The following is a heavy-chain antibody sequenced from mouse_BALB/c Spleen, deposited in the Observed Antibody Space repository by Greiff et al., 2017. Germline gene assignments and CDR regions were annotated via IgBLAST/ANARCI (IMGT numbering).Heavy chain of an antibody. V-gene: IGHV5-4*02. CDR2: ISDGGSYT. CDR3: ARDDSSGYGFAY. CDR1: GFTFSDYY. D-gene: IGHD3-2*01. Sequence: EVKLMESGGGLVKPGGSLKLSCAASGFTFSDYYMYWVRQTPEKRLEWVATISDGGSYTYYPDSVKGRFTISRDNAKNNLYLQMSSLKSEDTAMYYCARDDSSGYGFAYWGQGTLVTVSA. J-gene: IGHJ3*01.